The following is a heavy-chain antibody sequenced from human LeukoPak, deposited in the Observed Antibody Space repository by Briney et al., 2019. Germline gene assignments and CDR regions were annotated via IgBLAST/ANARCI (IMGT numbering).Heavy chain of an antibody. Sequence: PGASLRLSCAASGFTFSSYAMSWVRQAPGKGLEWVSAISGSGGSTYYADSVKGRFTISRDNSKNTLYLQMNSLRAEDTAVYYCANNGYCSSTSCYKTPYFDYWGQGTLVTVSS. CDR2: ISGSGGST. D-gene: IGHD2-2*02. V-gene: IGHV3-23*01. CDR1: GFTFSSYA. CDR3: ANNGYCSSTSCYKTPYFDY. J-gene: IGHJ4*02.